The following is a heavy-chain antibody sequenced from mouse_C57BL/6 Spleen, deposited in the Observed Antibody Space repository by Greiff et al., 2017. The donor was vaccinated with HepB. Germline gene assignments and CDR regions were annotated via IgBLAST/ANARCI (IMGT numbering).Heavy chain of an antibody. J-gene: IGHJ2*01. CDR2: INPSSGYT. V-gene: IGHV1-4*01. CDR3: ARPLTTVVATPFDY. Sequence: VQLQESGAELARPGASVKMSCKASGYTFTSYTMHWVKQRPGQGLEWIGYINPSSGYTKYNQKFKDKATLTADKSSSTAYMQLSSLTSEDSAVYYCARPLTTVVATPFDYWGQGTTLTVSS. D-gene: IGHD1-1*01. CDR1: GYTFTSYT.